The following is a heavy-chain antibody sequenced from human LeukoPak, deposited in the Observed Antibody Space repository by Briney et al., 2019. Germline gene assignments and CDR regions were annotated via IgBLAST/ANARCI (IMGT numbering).Heavy chain of an antibody. CDR2: ISSSSSYI. J-gene: IGHJ4*02. CDR1: GFTFSSYS. V-gene: IGHV3-21*01. Sequence: PGGSLRLSCAASGFTFSSYSMNWVRQAPGKGLEWVSSISSSSSYIYYADSVKGRFTISRDNAKNSLYLQMNSLRAEDTAVYYCARAQKQWLPNRYWGQGTLVTVSS. CDR3: ARAQKQWLPNRY. D-gene: IGHD6-19*01.